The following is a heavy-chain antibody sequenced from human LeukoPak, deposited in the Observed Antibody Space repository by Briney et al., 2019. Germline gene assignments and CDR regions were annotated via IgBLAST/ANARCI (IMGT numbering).Heavy chain of an antibody. CDR1: GFTFSSYA. V-gene: IGHV3-23*01. Sequence: GGSLRLSCAASGFTFSSYAMSWVRQAPGKGLEWVSAISGSGGSTYYADSVKGRFTISRDNSKNTLYLQMNSLRAEDTAVYYCAKAPLHSSSREQYFQHWGQGTLVTVSS. CDR3: AKAPLHSSSREQYFQH. J-gene: IGHJ1*01. D-gene: IGHD6-13*01. CDR2: ISGSGGST.